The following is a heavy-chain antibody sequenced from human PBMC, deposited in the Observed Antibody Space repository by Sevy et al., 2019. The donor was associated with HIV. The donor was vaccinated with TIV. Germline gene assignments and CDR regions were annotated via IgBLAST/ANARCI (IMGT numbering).Heavy chain of an antibody. CDR3: ARSNLGLEAAAGDC. J-gene: IGHJ4*02. D-gene: IGHD6-13*01. Sequence: SETLSLTCTVSGGSISSYYWSWIRQPPGKGLEWIGYIYYSGSTNYNPSLKSRVTISVDTSKNQFSLKLSSVTAADTAVYYCARSNLGLEAAAGDCWGQGTLVTVSS. CDR1: GGSISSYY. CDR2: IYYSGST. V-gene: IGHV4-59*01.